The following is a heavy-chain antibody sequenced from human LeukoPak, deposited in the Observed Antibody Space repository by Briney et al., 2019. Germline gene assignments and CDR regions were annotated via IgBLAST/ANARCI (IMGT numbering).Heavy chain of an antibody. CDR2: IKSKTDGGTT. Sequence: PGGSLRLSCAASGFTFSNAWMSWVRQAPGKGLEWVGRIKSKTDGGTTDYAAPVKGRFTISRDDSKNTLYLQMNSLKTEDTAVYYCTPSSGWYSASVVYWGQGTLVTVSS. CDR3: TPSSGWYSASVVY. D-gene: IGHD6-19*01. J-gene: IGHJ4*02. CDR1: GFTFSNAW. V-gene: IGHV3-15*01.